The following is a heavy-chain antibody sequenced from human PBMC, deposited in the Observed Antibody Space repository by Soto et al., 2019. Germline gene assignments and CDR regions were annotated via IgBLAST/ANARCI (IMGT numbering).Heavy chain of an antibody. D-gene: IGHD2-15*01. CDR1: GFTFSAYY. CDR2: ISSSSSYT. V-gene: IGHV3-11*06. CDR3: ARYCSGGSCYLGEFDY. Sequence: GGSLRLSCAASGFTFSAYYMSWIRQAPGKGLEWVSYISSSSSYTNYADSVKGRFTISRDNAKNSLYLQMDSLRAEDTAVYYCARYCSGGSCYLGEFDYWGQGTLVTAPQ. J-gene: IGHJ4*02.